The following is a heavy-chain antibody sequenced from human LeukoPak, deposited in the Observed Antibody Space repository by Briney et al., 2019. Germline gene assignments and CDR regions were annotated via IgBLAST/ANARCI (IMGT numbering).Heavy chain of an antibody. CDR2: ISYDGSDK. J-gene: IGHJ5*02. CDR3: ARGGGPPSHYNWFDP. Sequence: PGGSLRLSCAASGFTFSSYAMQWVRQAPGKGLEWVAVISYDGSDKYYADSVEGRFTISRDNSKNTLYLQMNSLRAEDTAVYYCARGGGPPSHYNWFDPWGQGTLVTVSS. CDR1: GFTFSSYA. V-gene: IGHV3-30-3*01. D-gene: IGHD3-16*01.